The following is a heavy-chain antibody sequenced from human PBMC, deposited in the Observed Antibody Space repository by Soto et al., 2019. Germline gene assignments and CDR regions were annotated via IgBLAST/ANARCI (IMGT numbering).Heavy chain of an antibody. CDR3: ARGFDYGDYLDY. Sequence: QVQLVESGGGVVQPGRSLRLSCAASGFTFSSYGMHWVRQAPGKGLEWVAVIWYDGSNKYYADSVKGRFTISRDNSKNTLYLQMNSRRAEDTAGYYCARGFDYGDYLDYWGQGTLVTVSS. J-gene: IGHJ4*02. V-gene: IGHV3-33*01. CDR1: GFTFSSYG. D-gene: IGHD4-17*01. CDR2: IWYDGSNK.